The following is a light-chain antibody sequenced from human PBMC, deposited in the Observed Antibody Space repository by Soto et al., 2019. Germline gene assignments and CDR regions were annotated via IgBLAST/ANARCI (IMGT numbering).Light chain of an antibody. J-gene: IGLJ1*01. CDR3: SSYTSSSTYV. Sequence: QSALTQPVSVSGSPGQSITISCTGTSSDVGTYNYVSWYQLRPGKAPKLMVYEVSNRPSGVSNRFSGSKSGNTASLTISGLQAEDEADYHCSSYTSSSTYVFGTGTKVTVL. CDR1: SSDVGTYNY. CDR2: EVS. V-gene: IGLV2-14*01.